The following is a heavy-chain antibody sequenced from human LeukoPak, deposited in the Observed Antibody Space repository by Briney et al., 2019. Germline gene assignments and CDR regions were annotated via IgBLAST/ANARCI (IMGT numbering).Heavy chain of an antibody. D-gene: IGHD3-16*01. J-gene: IGHJ5*02. CDR1: GYTFTVYY. V-gene: IGHV1-2*02. Sequence: ASVTVSFKASGYTFTVYYMHWVRQAPGQGLEWMGWINPSSGGTNYAQKFQGRVTMTRDTSISTAYMELSRLRSDDTAVYYCARGRSYARSGWFDPWGQGTLVTVSS. CDR2: INPSSGGT. CDR3: ARGRSYARSGWFDP.